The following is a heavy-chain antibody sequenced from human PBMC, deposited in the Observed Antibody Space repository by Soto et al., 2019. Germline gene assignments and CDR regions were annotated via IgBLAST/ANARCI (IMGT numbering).Heavy chain of an antibody. J-gene: IGHJ4*02. CDR3: ARSGLTLGDLSLYPK. CDR2: ITTASRYI. Sequence: RRLSCVASGFSFSSYSFNWVRQAPGGALQWVASITTASRYIYYADSVKGRFTISRDNSKNSLFLQMDSLRLEDTGVYYCARSGLTLGDLSLYPKWGQGILVTVYS. D-gene: IGHD3-16*02. V-gene: IGHV3-21*06. CDR1: GFSFSSYS.